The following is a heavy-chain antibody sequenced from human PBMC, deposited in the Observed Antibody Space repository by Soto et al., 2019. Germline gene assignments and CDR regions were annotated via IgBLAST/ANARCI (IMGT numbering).Heavy chain of an antibody. CDR3: ARSPYLRYFDL. CDR2: ISSTSTIT. CDR1: GFIFSSYS. D-gene: IGHD2-21*01. V-gene: IGHV3-48*02. Sequence: EVQLVESGGGLLQPGGSLRLSCSASGFIFSSYSMNWVRQAPGKGLEWLSYISSTSTITYYADSVKGRFTISRDNAKNSLYLQMNSLREEDTAVYYCARSPYLRYFDLWGRGTLVTVSS. J-gene: IGHJ2*01.